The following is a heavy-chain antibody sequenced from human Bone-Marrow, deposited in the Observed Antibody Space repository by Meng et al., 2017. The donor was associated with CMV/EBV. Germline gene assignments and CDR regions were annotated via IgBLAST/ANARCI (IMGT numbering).Heavy chain of an antibody. J-gene: IGHJ5*02. V-gene: IGHV3-7*01. D-gene: IGHD6-19*01. CDR1: GFTFSSYE. CDR3: ARGGHSSGWYPP. CDR2: IKQDGSEK. Sequence: GGSLRLSCAASGFTFSSYEMNWVRQAPGKGLEWVANIKQDGSEKYYVDSVKGRFTISRDNAKNSLYLQMNSLRAEDTAVYYCARGGHSSGWYPPWGQGTLVTVSS.